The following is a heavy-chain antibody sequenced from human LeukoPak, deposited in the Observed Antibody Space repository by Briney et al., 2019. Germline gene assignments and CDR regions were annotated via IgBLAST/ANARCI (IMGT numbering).Heavy chain of an antibody. D-gene: IGHD6-19*01. CDR2: ISSNSLFK. J-gene: IGHJ4*02. CDR3: ARSIAVTLPDY. CDR1: GFTFSNYG. Sequence: GGSLRLSCAASGFTFSNYGMRWVRQAPGKGLEWVSAISSNSLFKKYADSVKGRFTISRDNAKNSLYLQMNSLRAEDTAVYYCARSIAVTLPDYWGQGTLVTVSS. V-gene: IGHV3-21*01.